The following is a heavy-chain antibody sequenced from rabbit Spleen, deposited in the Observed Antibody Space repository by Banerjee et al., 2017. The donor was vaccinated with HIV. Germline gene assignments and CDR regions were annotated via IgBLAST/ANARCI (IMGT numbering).Heavy chain of an antibody. CDR1: GFDFSRTG. CDR2: IDLLFGTT. D-gene: IGHD4-1*01. J-gene: IGHJ6*01. CDR3: ARDLTGVIGWNFGW. Sequence: QEQLMESGGGLVQPGGSLKLSCKASGFDFSRTGVRWVRQAPGKGLEWIGYIDLLFGTTYYANWVNGRFTFSKTSSTTVTLQVTSLTAADTATYFCARDLTGVIGWNFGWWGPGTLVTVS. V-gene: IGHV1S39*01.